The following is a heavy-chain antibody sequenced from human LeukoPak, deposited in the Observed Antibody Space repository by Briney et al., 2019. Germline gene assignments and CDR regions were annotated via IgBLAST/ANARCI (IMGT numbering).Heavy chain of an antibody. Sequence: SETLSLTCTVSGGSISSGDYYWSWIRQPPGKGLEWIGYIYYSGSTYYNPSLKSRVIISVDTSKNQFYLKLSSVTAADTAVYYCARASTMVRGVIGTNWFDPWGQGTLVTVSS. CDR2: IYYSGST. J-gene: IGHJ5*02. D-gene: IGHD3-10*01. CDR3: ARASTMVRGVIGTNWFDP. CDR1: GGSISSGDYY. V-gene: IGHV4-30-4*08.